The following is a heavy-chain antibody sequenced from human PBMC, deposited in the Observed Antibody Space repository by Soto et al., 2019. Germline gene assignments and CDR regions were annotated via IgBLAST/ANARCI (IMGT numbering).Heavy chain of an antibody. CDR2: ISANNGNT. D-gene: IGHD1-26*01. V-gene: IGHV1-18*01. J-gene: IGHJ4*02. Sequence: QDQLVQSGAEVKKPGASVKVSCKASGYTFTSYGISWVRQAPGQGLEWMGWISANNGNTNYAQKLQGRVTMTTDTSTSTASMELRSLRSDDTAVYYCARDRGSYALDYWGQGTLVTVSS. CDR1: GYTFTSYG. CDR3: ARDRGSYALDY.